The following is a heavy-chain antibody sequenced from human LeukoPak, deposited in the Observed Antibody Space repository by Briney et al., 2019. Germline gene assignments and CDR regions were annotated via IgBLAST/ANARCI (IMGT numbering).Heavy chain of an antibody. Sequence: GASVKVSFKASGYTFTSYYMHWVRQAPGQGLEWMGIINPSGGSTSYAQKFQGRVTMTRDTSTSTVYMELSSLRSEDTAVYHCARDRYYYDSSGYIRGISFDYWGQGTLVTVSS. CDR1: GYTFTSYY. V-gene: IGHV1-46*01. CDR2: INPSGGST. D-gene: IGHD3-22*01. J-gene: IGHJ4*02. CDR3: ARDRYYYDSSGYIRGISFDY.